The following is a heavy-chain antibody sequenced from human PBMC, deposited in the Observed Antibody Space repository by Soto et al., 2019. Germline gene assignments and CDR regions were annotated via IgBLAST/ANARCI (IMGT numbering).Heavy chain of an antibody. Sequence: SETLSLTCAVYGGSFSGYYWNWIRQSPGKGLEWIGEINHSGGTNYNPSLKSRVTISVDTSKNQFSLKLRSVTAADTAVYYCARDPGIVGTTNCFDPWGQGTLVTVSS. CDR1: GGSFSGYY. V-gene: IGHV4-34*01. J-gene: IGHJ5*02. D-gene: IGHD1-26*01. CDR2: INHSGGT. CDR3: ARDPGIVGTTNCFDP.